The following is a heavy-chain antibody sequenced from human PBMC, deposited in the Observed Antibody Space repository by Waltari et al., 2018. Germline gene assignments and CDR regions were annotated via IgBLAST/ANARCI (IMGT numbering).Heavy chain of an antibody. CDR1: GFTFGDYA. Sequence: EVQLVESGGGWVQPGRSLRLSCTASGFTFGDYAMSWVRQAPEKGLEWVGFIRSNAYGGTTEYAESVKGRFTNSRDDSKSIAYLQMNSLTTDDTAVYYCTRAHRCSSSHDAFDIWGQGKMVTVSS. J-gene: IGHJ3*02. CDR3: TRAHRCSSSHDAFDI. D-gene: IGHD6-6*01. V-gene: IGHV3-49*04. CDR2: IRSNAYGGTT.